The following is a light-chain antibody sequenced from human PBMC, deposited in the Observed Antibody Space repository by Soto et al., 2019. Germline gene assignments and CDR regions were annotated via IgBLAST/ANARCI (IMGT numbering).Light chain of an antibody. V-gene: IGKV1-39*01. Sequence: DIRMTQSPSTLSVSVGDRVTITCRASQTIGNYLNWYQKRPGKAPNLLISAASTLQSGVPSRFSGSGYGTDLTITITSMKTEDFATYYCQQSYNNPRTFGQGTKVDIK. J-gene: IGKJ1*01. CDR2: AAS. CDR1: QTIGNY. CDR3: QQSYNNPRT.